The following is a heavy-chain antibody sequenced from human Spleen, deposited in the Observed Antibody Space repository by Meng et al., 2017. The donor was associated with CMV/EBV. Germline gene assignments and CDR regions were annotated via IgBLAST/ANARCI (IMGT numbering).Heavy chain of an antibody. CDR2: IHPTSGGT. J-gene: IGHJ4*02. CDR3: ARYSSSEDFDY. CDR1: GYTFTGYY. Sequence: SCKASGYTFTGYYMHWVRQAPGPGLEWMGWIHPTSGGTNYAQKFQGRVTMTRDTSISTAYMELSRLRSDDTAVYYCARYSSSEDFDYWGQGTLVTVSS. V-gene: IGHV1-2*02. D-gene: IGHD6-6*01.